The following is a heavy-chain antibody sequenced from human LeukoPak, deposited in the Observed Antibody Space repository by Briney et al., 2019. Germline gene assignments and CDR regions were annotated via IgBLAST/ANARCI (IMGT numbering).Heavy chain of an antibody. CDR3: ARTHSSGYYNPLDY. Sequence: PSETLSLTCTVSGGSISSGNYYWGWIRQPPGKGLEWIGSIYYSGSTYYNPSLKSRVTISVDTSKNQFSLNLSSVTAADTAVYYCARTHSSGYYNPLDYWGQGALVTVSS. CDR1: GGSISSGNYY. V-gene: IGHV4-39*01. CDR2: IYYSGST. J-gene: IGHJ4*02. D-gene: IGHD3-22*01.